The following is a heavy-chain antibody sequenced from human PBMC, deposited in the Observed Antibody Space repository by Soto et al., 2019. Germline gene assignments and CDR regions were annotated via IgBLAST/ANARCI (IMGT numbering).Heavy chain of an antibody. Sequence: SVKVSCKASGGTFSSYAISWVRQAPGQGLEWMGGIIPIFGTANYAQKFQGRVTITADESTSTAYMELSSLRSEDTAVYYCATKNISYYDILTGFYYYGMDVWGQGTTVTVSS. CDR1: GGTFSSYA. CDR3: ATKNISYYDILTGFYYYGMDV. CDR2: IIPIFGTA. V-gene: IGHV1-69*13. J-gene: IGHJ6*02. D-gene: IGHD3-9*01.